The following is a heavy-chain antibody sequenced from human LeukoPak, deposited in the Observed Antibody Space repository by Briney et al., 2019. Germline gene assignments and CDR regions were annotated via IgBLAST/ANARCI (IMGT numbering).Heavy chain of an antibody. CDR2: ISGSGGST. V-gene: IGHV3-23*01. J-gene: IGHJ5*02. CDR3: AKKYNTGLDP. D-gene: IGHD1-14*01. CDR1: GFTFSSYG. Sequence: GGSLRLSCGASGFTFSSYGMSWVRQAPGKGLEWVSDISGSGGSTYYADSVKGRFTISRDKSKSTLYLQMNSLRAEDTAVYYCAKKYNTGLDPWGQGTLVTVSS.